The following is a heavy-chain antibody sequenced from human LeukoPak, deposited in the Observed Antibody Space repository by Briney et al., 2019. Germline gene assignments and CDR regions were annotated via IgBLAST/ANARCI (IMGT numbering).Heavy chain of an antibody. J-gene: IGHJ4*02. CDR3: ARGNFDWSLLGIDY. Sequence: ASVKVSCKASGYTITSYGISWVRQAPGQGLEWMGWISAYNGNTNYAQKLQGRVTMTTDTSTSTAYMELRSLRSDDTAVYYCARGNFDWSLLGIDYWGQGTLVTVSS. CDR2: ISAYNGNT. CDR1: GYTITSYG. D-gene: IGHD3-9*01. V-gene: IGHV1-18*01.